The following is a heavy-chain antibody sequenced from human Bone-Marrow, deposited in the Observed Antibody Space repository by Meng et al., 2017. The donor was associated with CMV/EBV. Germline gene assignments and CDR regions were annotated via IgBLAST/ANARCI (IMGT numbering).Heavy chain of an antibody. Sequence: GESLKISCAASAFTFSSYGMHWVRQAPGKGLEWVAFIRYDGSNKYYADSVKGRFTISRDNSKNTLYLQMNSLRAEDTAVNYCANRLYWGQGTLVTVSS. CDR1: AFTFSSYG. CDR2: IRYDGSNK. D-gene: IGHD6-19*01. CDR3: ANRLY. V-gene: IGHV3-30*02. J-gene: IGHJ4*02.